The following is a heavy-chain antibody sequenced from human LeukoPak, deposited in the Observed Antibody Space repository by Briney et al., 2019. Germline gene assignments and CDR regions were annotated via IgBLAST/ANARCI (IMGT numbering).Heavy chain of an antibody. V-gene: IGHV4-34*01. Sequence: SETLSLTCTVSGGSISDYYWSWIRQPPGKGLEWIGEINHSGSTNYNPSLKSRVTISVDTSKNQFSLKLSSVTAADTAVYYCARRITMVRGVIIGAFDIWGQGTMVTVSS. CDR2: INHSGST. D-gene: IGHD3-10*01. CDR3: ARRITMVRGVIIGAFDI. J-gene: IGHJ3*02. CDR1: GGSISDYY.